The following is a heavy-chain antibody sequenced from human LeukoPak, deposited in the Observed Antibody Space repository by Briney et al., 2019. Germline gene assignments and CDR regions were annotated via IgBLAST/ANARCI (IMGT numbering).Heavy chain of an antibody. CDR3: ARGTGAYYYL. J-gene: IGHJ3*01. CDR1: GGSISDYY. V-gene: IGHV4-59*01. CDR2: IYYSGST. D-gene: IGHD3-22*01. Sequence: SETLSLTCTVSGGSISDYYWSWIRQPPGKGLGWIGYIYYSGSTKYNPYLKSRVTISIDTSKNQFSLKLSSVTAADTALYYCARGTGAYYYLWGQGTMVTVSS.